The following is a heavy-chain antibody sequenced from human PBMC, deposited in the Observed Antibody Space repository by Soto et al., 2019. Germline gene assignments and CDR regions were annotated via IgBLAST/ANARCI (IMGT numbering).Heavy chain of an antibody. CDR1: GYTFTSYD. Sequence: QVQLVQSGAEVKKPGASVKVSCKASGYTFTSYDINWVRQATGQGLEWMGWMNPNSGNTAYAQKFQGRVTMTRETSISTDYMELSSLRSEDTAVYYWARLKQDYAVAWGQGTLVTVSS. D-gene: IGHD4-17*01. CDR2: MNPNSGNT. CDR3: ARLKQDYAVA. J-gene: IGHJ5*02. V-gene: IGHV1-8*02.